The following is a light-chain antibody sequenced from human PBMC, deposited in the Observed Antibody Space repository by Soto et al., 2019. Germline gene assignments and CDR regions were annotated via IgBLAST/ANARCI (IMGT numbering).Light chain of an antibody. Sequence: DIQMTQSPSSLSASVGDRVTITCRASQSISSDLNWYQQKPGKAPKLLIYAASSLQSGVPSRFSGSGSGTDFTLTISSLQPEEFATYFCQQIYSTPLTFGQGTKRASK. CDR3: QQIYSTPLT. J-gene: IGKJ1*01. V-gene: IGKV1-39*01. CDR1: QSISSD. CDR2: AAS.